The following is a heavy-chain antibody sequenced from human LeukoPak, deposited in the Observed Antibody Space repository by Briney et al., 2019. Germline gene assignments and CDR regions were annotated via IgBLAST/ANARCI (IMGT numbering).Heavy chain of an antibody. Sequence: SETLSLTCTVSGGSISSYYWSWIRQPPGKGLEWIGYIYYSGNTNYSPSLKSRVTISVDTSKNQFSLKLSSVTAADTAVYYCARPLLYYYDLRGTFDIWGQGTMVTVSS. D-gene: IGHD3-22*01. CDR1: GGSISSYY. V-gene: IGHV4-59*12. J-gene: IGHJ3*02. CDR3: ARPLLYYYDLRGTFDI. CDR2: IYYSGNT.